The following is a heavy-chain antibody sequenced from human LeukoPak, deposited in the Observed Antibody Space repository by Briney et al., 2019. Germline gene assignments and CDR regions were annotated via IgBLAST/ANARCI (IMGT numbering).Heavy chain of an antibody. J-gene: IGHJ3*02. CDR2: ISSSSSSYI. CDR3: ARATKRQLLGAFDI. V-gene: IGHV3-21*01. CDR1: GFTFSSYE. Sequence: PGGSLRLSCAASGFTFSSYEMNWVRQAPGKGLEWVSSISSSSSSYIYYADSVKGRLTISRDNAKNSLYLQMNSLRAEDTAVYYCARATKRQLLGAFDIWGQGTMVTVSS. D-gene: IGHD1-1*01.